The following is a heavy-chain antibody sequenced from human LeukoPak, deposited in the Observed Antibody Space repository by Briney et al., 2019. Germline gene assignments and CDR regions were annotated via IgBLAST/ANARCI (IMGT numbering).Heavy chain of an antibody. J-gene: IGHJ4*02. CDR1: GGTFSSYA. Sequence: ASVKVSCKASGGTFSSYAISWVRQAPGQGLEWMGGIIPIFGTANYAQKFQGRVTITADESTSTAYMELSSLRSEDTAVYYCARSYPERRFYFDYWGQGNLVTVS. CDR2: IIPIFGTA. V-gene: IGHV1-69*13. CDR3: ARSYPERRFYFDY. D-gene: IGHD1-1*01.